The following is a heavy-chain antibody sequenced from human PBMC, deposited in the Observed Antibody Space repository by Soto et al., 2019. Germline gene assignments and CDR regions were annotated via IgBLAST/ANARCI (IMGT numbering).Heavy chain of an antibody. CDR3: ARDRGGRYYYDSSGHQKAFDI. J-gene: IGHJ3*02. D-gene: IGHD3-22*01. CDR1: GGTFSSYA. Sequence: QVQLVQSGAEVKKPGSSVKVSCKASGGTFSSYAISWVRQAPGQGLEWMGGIIPIFGTANYAQKFQGRVTITADESTSTAYMELSSLRSEDTAVYYCARDRGGRYYYDSSGHQKAFDIWGQGTMVTVSS. CDR2: IIPIFGTA. V-gene: IGHV1-69*01.